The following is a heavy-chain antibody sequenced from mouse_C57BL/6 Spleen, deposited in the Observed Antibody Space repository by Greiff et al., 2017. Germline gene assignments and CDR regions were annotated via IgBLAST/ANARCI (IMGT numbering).Heavy chain of an antibody. CDR1: GFTFSSYA. J-gene: IGHJ1*03. CDR3: AGDFDYSGGRWYWYFDV. D-gene: IGHD2-4*01. V-gene: IGHV5-4*01. Sequence: EVKLQESGGGLVKPGGSLKLSCAASGFTFSSYAMSWVRQTPEKRLEWVATISDGGSYTYYPDNVKGRFTISKDNAKNNLYLQMSHLKSEDTAMYYCAGDFDYSGGRWYWYFDVWGTGTTVTVSS. CDR2: ISDGGSYT.